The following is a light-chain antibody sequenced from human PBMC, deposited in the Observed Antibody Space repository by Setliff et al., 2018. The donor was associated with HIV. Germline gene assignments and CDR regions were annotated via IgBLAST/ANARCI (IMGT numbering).Light chain of an antibody. Sequence: QSVLTQPASVSGSPGQSITISCTGTSSDVGGYNYVSWYQQHPGKAPKLMIYDVSKRPSGVSNRFSGSKSGNTASLTISGLQAEDEADYYCSPYTSSSTFVFGTGTKVTVL. CDR1: SSDVGGYNY. CDR2: DVS. J-gene: IGLJ1*01. CDR3: SPYTSSSTFV. V-gene: IGLV2-14*01.